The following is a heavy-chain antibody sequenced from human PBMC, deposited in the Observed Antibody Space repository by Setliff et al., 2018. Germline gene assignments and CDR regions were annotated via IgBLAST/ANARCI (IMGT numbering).Heavy chain of an antibody. J-gene: IGHJ4*02. D-gene: IGHD5-12*01. Sequence: ASVKVSCKSSGYTFTSYGINWVRQAPGQGLEWMGWINAYAQKFQGRVTMTSDTSTTTVYMELTSLKSDDTAVYYCVRGPGPSVVVAMPFDRWGQGTLVTVSS. CDR3: VRGPGPSVVVAMPFDR. CDR1: GYTFTSYG. CDR2: INA. V-gene: IGHV1-18*01.